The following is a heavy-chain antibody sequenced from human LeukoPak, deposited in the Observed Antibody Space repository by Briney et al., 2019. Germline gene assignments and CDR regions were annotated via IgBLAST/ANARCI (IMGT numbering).Heavy chain of an antibody. Sequence: GGSLRLSCAASAFTFNNYAMSWVRQAPGKGLEWVSDISGPGGSTHYADSVKGRFTISRDNSKNTVDLQMNSLRADDTAVYYCAKGGYSGGWRNYFDYLGQGTLVTVSS. V-gene: IGHV3-23*01. J-gene: IGHJ4*02. CDR1: AFTFNNYA. CDR3: AKGGYSGGWRNYFDY. CDR2: ISGPGGST. D-gene: IGHD6-25*01.